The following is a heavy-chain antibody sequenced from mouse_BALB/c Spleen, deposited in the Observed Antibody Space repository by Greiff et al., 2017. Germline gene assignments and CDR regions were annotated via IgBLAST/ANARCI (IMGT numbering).Heavy chain of an antibody. CDR2: ISSGGSYT. Sequence: EVKLEESGGDLVKPGGSLKLSCAASGFTFSSYGMSWVRQTPDKRLEWVATISSGGSYTYYPDSVKGRFTISRDNAKNTLYLQMSSLKSEDTAMYYCAKDYYGYEDYFDYWGQGTTLTVSS. D-gene: IGHD1-2*01. J-gene: IGHJ2*01. CDR3: AKDYYGYEDYFDY. CDR1: GFTFSSYG. V-gene: IGHV5-6*02.